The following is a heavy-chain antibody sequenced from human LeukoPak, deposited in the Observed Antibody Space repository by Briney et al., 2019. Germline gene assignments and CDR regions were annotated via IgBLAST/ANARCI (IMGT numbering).Heavy chain of an antibody. CDR1: GFSFSNYA. D-gene: IGHD5-24*01. CDR3: ARDRWLQLSYFDY. J-gene: IGHJ4*02. V-gene: IGHV3-23*01. Sequence: GGSLRLSCATSGFSFSNYAMSWVRQAPGKGLEWVSAISGEGVTKYYADSVKGRFTISRDNSKNTLYLQMNSLRAEDTAVYYCARDRWLQLSYFDYWGQGTLVTVSS. CDR2: ISGEGVTK.